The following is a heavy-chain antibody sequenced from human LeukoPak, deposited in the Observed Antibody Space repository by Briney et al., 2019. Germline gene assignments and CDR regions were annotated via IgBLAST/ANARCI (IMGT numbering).Heavy chain of an antibody. V-gene: IGHV1-3*01. CDR1: GYTFTSYA. CDR2: INAGNGNT. Sequence: GASVKVSCKASGYTFTSYAMHWVRQAPGQRLEWMGWINAGNGNTKYSQKFQDRVTITRDTSASTAYMELSSLRSEDTAVYYCARLPLWFGELPRGYYFDYWGQGTLVTVSS. CDR3: ARLPLWFGELPRGYYFDY. J-gene: IGHJ4*02. D-gene: IGHD3-10*01.